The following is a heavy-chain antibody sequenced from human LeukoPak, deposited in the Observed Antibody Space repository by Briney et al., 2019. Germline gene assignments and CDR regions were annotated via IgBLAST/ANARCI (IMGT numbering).Heavy chain of an antibody. V-gene: IGHV4-4*07. CDR1: GGSFSSYY. CDR2: IYTSGST. Sequence: SETLSLTCAVYGGSFSSYYWSWIRQPAGKGLEWIGRIYTSGSTNYNPSLKSRVTMSVDTSKNQFSLKLSSVTAADTAVYYCARDPGPFWSGYSSAFEIWGQGTMVTVSS. J-gene: IGHJ3*02. D-gene: IGHD3-3*01. CDR3: ARDPGPFWSGYSSAFEI.